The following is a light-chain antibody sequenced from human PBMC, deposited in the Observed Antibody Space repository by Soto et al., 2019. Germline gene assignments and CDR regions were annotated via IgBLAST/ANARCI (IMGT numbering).Light chain of an antibody. CDR2: GVN. CDR1: SSNVAGYRY. Sequence: QSALAQPRSVSGSPGQSLTISCTGTSSNVAGYRYVSWYQQFPGKAPKLVIYGVNQLPSGVPNRFSGSNSDNTASLTISGLQAEDEADYYCCSYVTTPEIFGTGTKVTVL. CDR3: CSYVTTPEI. J-gene: IGLJ1*01. V-gene: IGLV2-11*01.